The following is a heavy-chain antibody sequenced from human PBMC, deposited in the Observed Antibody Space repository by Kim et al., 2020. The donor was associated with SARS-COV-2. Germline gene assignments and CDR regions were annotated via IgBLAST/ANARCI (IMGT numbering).Heavy chain of an antibody. CDR2: ITKSSTTI. CDR3: VRDRMGGAFDM. Sequence: GGSLRLSCATSGFTFSAYDMNWVRQAPGRGLEWLSFITKSSTTIYYAGSVEGRFTISRDNAKNSLFLQMNSLRDEDTALYYSVRDRMGGAFDMWGQGTMVTVSS. V-gene: IGHV3-48*02. D-gene: IGHD3-16*01. J-gene: IGHJ3*02. CDR1: GFTFSAYD.